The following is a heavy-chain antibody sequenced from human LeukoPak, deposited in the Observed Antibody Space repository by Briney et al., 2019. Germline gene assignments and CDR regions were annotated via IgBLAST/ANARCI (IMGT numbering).Heavy chain of an antibody. CDR3: AKDRGTYCGGDCYSDI. D-gene: IGHD2-21*02. J-gene: IGHJ3*02. CDR2: ISGTGGSA. CDR1: GFTFSNYN. V-gene: IGHV3-23*01. Sequence: GGSLRLSCAASGFTFSNYNMNWVRQAPGKGLEWVSTISGTGGSAYYADSVKGRFTISRDNSKNTLYLQMNSLRAEDTAVYYCAKDRGTYCGGDCYSDIWGQGTMVTVSS.